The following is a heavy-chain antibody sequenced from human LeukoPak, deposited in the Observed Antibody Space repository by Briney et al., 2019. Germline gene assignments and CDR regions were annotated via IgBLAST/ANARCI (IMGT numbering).Heavy chain of an antibody. D-gene: IGHD5-18*01. CDR3: ARDLPYSYGYLDY. CDR2: IHYSGST. Sequence: SETLSLTCTVSGGSISSSSYYWGWIRQPPGKGLEWIGSIHYSGSTNYNPSLKSRVTISVDTSKNQFSLKLSSVTAADTAVYYCARDLPYSYGYLDYWGQGTLVTVSS. V-gene: IGHV4-39*07. CDR1: GGSISSSSYY. J-gene: IGHJ4*02.